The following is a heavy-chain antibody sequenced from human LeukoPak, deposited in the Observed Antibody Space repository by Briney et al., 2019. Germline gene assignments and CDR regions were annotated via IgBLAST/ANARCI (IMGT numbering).Heavy chain of an antibody. J-gene: IGHJ3*02. CDR3: ARSSGGYQLHNAFDI. V-gene: IGHV1-18*01. CDR2: ISAYNGNT. Sequence: ASVTVSCMASGYTFPSYGIRWLRQAAGQGLEWMGWISAYNGNTNYAQKLQGRVTMTTDTSTSTAYMELRSLRSDDTAVYYCARSSGGYQLHNAFDIWGQGTMVTASS. D-gene: IGHD2-2*01. CDR1: GYTFPSYG.